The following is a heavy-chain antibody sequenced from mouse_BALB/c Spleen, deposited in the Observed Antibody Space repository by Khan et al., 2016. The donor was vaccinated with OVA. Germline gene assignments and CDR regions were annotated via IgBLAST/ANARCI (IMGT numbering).Heavy chain of an antibody. CDR3: ARKNYYGQAVDY. D-gene: IGHD1-2*01. J-gene: IGHJ4*01. Sequence: EVQGVESGPGLVKPSQSLSLTCTVTGYSITTNYAWDWLRPFPGNKLEWMGYISYSGSTSYNPSLKSRISITRDTSNNQFFLQLNSVTTEDTATYYCARKNYYGQAVDYWGQGTSVTVSS. CDR2: ISYSGST. V-gene: IGHV3-2*02. CDR1: GYSITTNYA.